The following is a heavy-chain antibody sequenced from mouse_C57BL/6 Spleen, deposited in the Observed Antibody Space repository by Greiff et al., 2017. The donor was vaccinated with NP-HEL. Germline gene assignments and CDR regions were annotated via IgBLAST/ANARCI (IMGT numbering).Heavy chain of an antibody. CDR3: AILVTTSYYFDY. J-gene: IGHJ2*01. CDR2: IHPSDSDN. V-gene: IGHV1-74*01. Sequence: QVQLQQSGAELVKPGASVKVSCKAPGYTFTSYWMHWVKPRPGQGLEWIGRIHPSDSDNNYNQKFKGKATLTVDKSSSTAYMQLRSLTSEDSAVYYCAILVTTSYYFDYWGQGTTLTVSS. CDR1: GYTFTSYW. D-gene: IGHD2-2*01.